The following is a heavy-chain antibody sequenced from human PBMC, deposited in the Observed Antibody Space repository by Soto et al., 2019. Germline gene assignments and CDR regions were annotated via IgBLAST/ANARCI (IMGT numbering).Heavy chain of an antibody. CDR3: AKDSDAVTALDY. J-gene: IGHJ4*02. Sequence: GGSLRLSCAASGFTFSSYGIHWVRQAPGKGLEWVAVISYDGSNKYYADSVKGRFTISRDNSKNTLYLQMNSLRAEDTAVYYCAKDSDAVTALDYWGQGTLVTVSS. V-gene: IGHV3-30*18. CDR1: GFTFSSYG. D-gene: IGHD2-21*02. CDR2: ISYDGSNK.